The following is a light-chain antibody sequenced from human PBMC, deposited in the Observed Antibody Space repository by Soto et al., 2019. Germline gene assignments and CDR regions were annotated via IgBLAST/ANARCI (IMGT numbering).Light chain of an antibody. CDR1: QSIRTS. V-gene: IGKV3-11*01. CDR2: DAS. J-gene: IGKJ5*01. CDR3: QQRNVWPPIT. Sequence: EGVLTQSPATLALSRGGSATLSCRASQSIRTSLAWYQQKPGQAPRLVIFDASNRANGVPARFGGSGSGTDFTLTIISLEPEDFAVYYCQQRNVWPPITFGQGTRLEIK.